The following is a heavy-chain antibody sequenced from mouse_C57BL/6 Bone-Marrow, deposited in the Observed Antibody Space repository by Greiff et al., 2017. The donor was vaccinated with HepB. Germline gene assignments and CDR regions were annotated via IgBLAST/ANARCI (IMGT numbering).Heavy chain of an antibody. CDR1: GFSFTSYG. J-gene: IGHJ4*01. D-gene: IGHD1-1*01. V-gene: IGHV2-2*01. Sequence: VQVVESGPGLVQPSQSLSITCTVSGFSFTSYGVHWVRQSPGKGLEWLGVIWSGGSTDYNAAFISSLSISKDNSTSQVFFKMNSLQADDTAIYYCASYYYGSSSPPQNYAMDYWGQGTSVTVSS. CDR2: IWSGGST. CDR3: ASYYYGSSSPPQNYAMDY.